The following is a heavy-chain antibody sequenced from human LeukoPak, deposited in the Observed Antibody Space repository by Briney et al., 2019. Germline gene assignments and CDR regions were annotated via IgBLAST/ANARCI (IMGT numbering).Heavy chain of an antibody. CDR3: ARRYYDSSGCLYFDY. D-gene: IGHD3-22*01. V-gene: IGHV4-59*08. Sequence: SETLSLTCTVSGGSISSYYWSWIRQSPGKGLEWIAYIYYSRSTNYNPSLKSRVTISVDTSKNQFSLNLSSVTAADTAVYYCARRYYDSSGCLYFDYWGQGTLVTVSS. CDR2: IYYSRST. J-gene: IGHJ4*02. CDR1: GGSISSYY.